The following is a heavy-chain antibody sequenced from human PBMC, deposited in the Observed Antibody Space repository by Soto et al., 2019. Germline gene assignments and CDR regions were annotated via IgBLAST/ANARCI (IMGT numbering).Heavy chain of an antibody. V-gene: IGHV1-18*01. D-gene: IGHD2-15*01. Sequence: RASVKVSCKASGYTFTSYGISWVRQAPGQGLEWMGWISAYNGNTNYAQKLQGRVTMTTDTSTSTAYMELRSLRSDDTAVYYCARDCSGGSCYSYYYYYGMDVWGQGTTVTVSS. J-gene: IGHJ6*02. CDR3: ARDCSGGSCYSYYYYYGMDV. CDR2: ISAYNGNT. CDR1: GYTFTSYG.